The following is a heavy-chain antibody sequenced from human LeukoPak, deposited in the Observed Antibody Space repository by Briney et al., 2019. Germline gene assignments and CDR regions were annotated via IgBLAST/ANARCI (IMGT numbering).Heavy chain of an antibody. CDR3: TRTHGTGSLDY. CDR2: ISGSGDTL. Sequence: PGGSLRLSCAASGFAFSFYNMNWVRQAPGKGLEWISYISGSGDTLYYADSVKGRFTTSRDNAKNSVYLQMNSLGAEDTGVYYCTRTHGTGSLDYWGQGTLVTVSS. J-gene: IGHJ4*02. V-gene: IGHV3-48*01. D-gene: IGHD1-1*01. CDR1: GFAFSFYN.